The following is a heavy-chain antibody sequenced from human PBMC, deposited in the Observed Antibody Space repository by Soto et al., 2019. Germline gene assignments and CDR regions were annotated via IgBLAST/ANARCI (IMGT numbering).Heavy chain of an antibody. V-gene: IGHV4-30-4*01. D-gene: IGHD5-12*01. CDR2: IYDSGIT. J-gene: IGHJ3*01. CDR1: GGSVGSGEYY. CDR3: ARDVAHGNTENV. Sequence: QVQLQESGPGLVKPSQTLSLACTVSGGSVGSGEYYYSWVRQPPGKGLEWIGYIYDSGITGYTPTLKFRMTMSLARSNNQDSLKLSSVTTADTPVYCCARDVAHGNTENVLGQGTMATDAS.